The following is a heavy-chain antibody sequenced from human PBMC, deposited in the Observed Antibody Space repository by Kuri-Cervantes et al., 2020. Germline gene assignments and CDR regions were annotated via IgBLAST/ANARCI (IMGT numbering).Heavy chain of an antibody. V-gene: IGHV4-31*03. CDR3: ARGRGGVVGATYFDY. CDR2: IYYSGST. D-gene: IGHD1-26*01. Sequence: LRLSCTVSGGSISSDGYYWNWIRQHPGRGLEWIGYIYYSGSTYYNPSLKSRVTISVDTSKNQFSLKLSSVTAADTAVYYCARGRGGVVGATYFDYWGQGTLVTVSS. CDR1: GGSISSDGYY. J-gene: IGHJ4*02.